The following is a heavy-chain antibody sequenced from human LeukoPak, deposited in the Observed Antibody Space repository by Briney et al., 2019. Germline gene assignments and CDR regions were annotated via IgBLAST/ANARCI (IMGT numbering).Heavy chain of an antibody. CDR1: GFSFSNSA. D-gene: IGHD4-17*01. CDR2: IHYDGNNK. CDR3: AARRLTVTTEIDY. J-gene: IGHJ4*02. Sequence: PGGSLRLSCAASGFSFSNSAMHWVRQAPGKGLDWVAFIHYDGNNKYYADSVKGRFTISRDNSKNTVYLQMNSLRPEDTAVYYCAARRLTVTTEIDYWGQGTLVTVSS. V-gene: IGHV3-30*02.